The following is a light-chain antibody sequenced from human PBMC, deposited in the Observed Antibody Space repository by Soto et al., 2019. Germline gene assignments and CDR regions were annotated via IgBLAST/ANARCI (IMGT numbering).Light chain of an antibody. CDR3: QQYNNWPLT. J-gene: IGKJ4*01. Sequence: EIVLTQSPGTLSLSPGERATLSCRASQSVNSNYLAWYQQKRGQAPRLLIYAASSRATGIPDRFSGSGSETEFTLTISSLQSEDLAVYYCQQYNNWPLTFGGGTKVDIK. V-gene: IGKV3D-15*01. CDR1: QSVNSN. CDR2: AAS.